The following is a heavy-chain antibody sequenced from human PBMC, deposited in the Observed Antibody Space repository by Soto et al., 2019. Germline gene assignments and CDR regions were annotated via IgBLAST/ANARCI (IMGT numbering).Heavy chain of an antibody. D-gene: IGHD3-3*01. Sequence: PSETLSLTCAVYGGSFSGYYWSWIRQPPGKGLEWIGEINHSGSTNYNPSLKSRVTISVDTSKNQSSLKLSSVTAADTAVYYCARSLRFLEWSHNYYYYGMDVWGQGTTVTVSS. CDR3: ARSLRFLEWSHNYYYYGMDV. J-gene: IGHJ6*02. CDR2: INHSGST. V-gene: IGHV4-34*01. CDR1: GGSFSGYY.